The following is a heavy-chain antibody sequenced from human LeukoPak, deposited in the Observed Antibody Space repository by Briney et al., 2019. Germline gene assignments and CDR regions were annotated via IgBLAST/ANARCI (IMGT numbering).Heavy chain of an antibody. CDR3: VGRKSTTPNWFDP. V-gene: IGHV4-4*07. CDR2: ISSSGGT. D-gene: IGHD1-1*01. Sequence: SETLSLTCTISGGSISTYYWTWIRQPAGKGVEWIGRISSSGGTDYNPSLQSRVTMSVDSSKNQFSLKLSSVTAADTSIYYCVGRKSTTPNWFDPWGQGTLVTVSS. J-gene: IGHJ5*02. CDR1: GGSISTYY.